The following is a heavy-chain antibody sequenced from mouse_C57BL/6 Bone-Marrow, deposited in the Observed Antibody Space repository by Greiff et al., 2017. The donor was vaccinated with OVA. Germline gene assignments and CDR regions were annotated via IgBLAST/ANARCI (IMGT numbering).Heavy chain of an antibody. CDR1: GYTFTGYW. J-gene: IGHJ2*01. CDR3: ALYGNSADY. V-gene: IGHV1-9*01. CDR2: ILPGSGST. D-gene: IGHD2-10*02. Sequence: VMLVESGAELMKPGASVKLSCKATGYTFTGYWIAWVKQRPGHGLEWIGEILPGSGSTNYTEKFQGKATFTADTYYNTAYMQLSSLTTEDSAIYYCALYGNSADYWGQGTTLTVSS.